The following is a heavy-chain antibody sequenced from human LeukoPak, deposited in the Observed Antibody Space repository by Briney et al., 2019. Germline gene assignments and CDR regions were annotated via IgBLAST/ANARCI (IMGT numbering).Heavy chain of an antibody. CDR3: AREIAVAGRRGKYFDY. D-gene: IGHD6-19*01. J-gene: IGHJ4*02. CDR2: IYSGGST. CDR1: GFTVSSNY. Sequence: PGGSLRLSCAASGFTVSSNYMSWVRQAPGKGLEWVSVIYSGGSTYYADSVKGRFTISRDNSKNTLYLQMNSLRAEDTAVYYCAREIAVAGRRGKYFDYWGQGTLVTVSS. V-gene: IGHV3-53*01.